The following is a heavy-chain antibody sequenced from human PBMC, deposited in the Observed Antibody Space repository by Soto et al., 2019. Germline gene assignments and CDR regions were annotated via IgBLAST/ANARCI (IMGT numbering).Heavy chain of an antibody. D-gene: IGHD6-6*01. V-gene: IGHV6-1*01. CDR3: ASGATYSTSSSGFDS. Sequence: QVQLQQSGPGLVKPSQTLSLTCAISGDTVSNNSAAWNWVRQSLSRGLEWLGRTYYRSKWYSDYAVFVRGRITIDPDTSRNQFSLHLDSVTPEDTAVYYCASGATYSTSSSGFDSWGQGTLVSVSS. CDR1: GDTVSNNSAA. CDR2: TYYRSKWYS. J-gene: IGHJ4*02.